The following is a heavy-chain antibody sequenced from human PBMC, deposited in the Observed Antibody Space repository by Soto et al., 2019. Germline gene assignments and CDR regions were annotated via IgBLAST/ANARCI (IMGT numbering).Heavy chain of an antibody. D-gene: IGHD1-26*01. CDR3: SRYSGKYQGPIDY. Sequence: QVQLVESGGGVVQPGRSLRLSCAASGFTFSHYGIHWVRQAPGKGLEWLAVISYDGSNKHYADSVKGRFTVSRDNSKNTLYLQMNSLRAADTAVYFWSRYSGKYQGPIDYWGQGTLVTVPS. J-gene: IGHJ4*02. V-gene: IGHV3-30*03. CDR1: GFTFSHYG. CDR2: ISYDGSNK.